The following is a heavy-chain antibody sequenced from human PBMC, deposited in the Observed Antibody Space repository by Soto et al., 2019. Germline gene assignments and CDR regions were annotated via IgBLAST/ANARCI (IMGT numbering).Heavy chain of an antibody. V-gene: IGHV3-48*02. CDR3: ARGGAECGGDCYYWYFDL. J-gene: IGHJ2*01. D-gene: IGHD2-21*02. CDR1: GFTFSSYS. Sequence: PGGSLRLSCAASGFTFSSYSMNRVRQAPGKRLEWVSYISSSSSTIYYADSVKGRFTISRDNAKNSPYLQMNSLRDEDTAVYYCARGGAECGGDCYYWYFDLWSRGTLVTVPQ. CDR2: ISSSSSTI.